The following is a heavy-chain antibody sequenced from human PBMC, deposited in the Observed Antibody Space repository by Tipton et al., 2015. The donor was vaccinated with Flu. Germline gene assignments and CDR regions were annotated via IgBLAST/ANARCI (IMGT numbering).Heavy chain of an antibody. V-gene: IGHV1-2*02. J-gene: IGHJ6*02. Sequence: QLVQSGAEVKKPGASVKVSCKASGYTFTGYFIHWVRQAPGQGLEWMGWINPTSGATNYAQKFQGRVTMTRDTSISTAYMELTRLKYDDTAVYYCARDQEGRFFEWPIYGMDVWGQGTTVPVSS. CDR3: ARDQEGRFFEWPIYGMDV. D-gene: IGHD3-3*01. CDR2: INPTSGAT. CDR1: GYTFTGYF.